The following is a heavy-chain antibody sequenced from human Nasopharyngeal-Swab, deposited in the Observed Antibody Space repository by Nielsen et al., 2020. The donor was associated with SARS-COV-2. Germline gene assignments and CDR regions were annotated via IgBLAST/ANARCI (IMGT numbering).Heavy chain of an antibody. Sequence: ASVKVSCKTSGYTFTDYYIHWMRQVPGQGLEWVGCINPDSGDTKYVQKFQGRVTVSSDRSRSTAYIELSRLRSDDTAVYYCARDYYDNYDSDYWGQGTLVTVSS. D-gene: IGHD3-22*01. J-gene: IGHJ4*02. CDR2: INPDSGDT. V-gene: IGHV1-2*02. CDR3: ARDYYDNYDSDY. CDR1: GYTFTDYY.